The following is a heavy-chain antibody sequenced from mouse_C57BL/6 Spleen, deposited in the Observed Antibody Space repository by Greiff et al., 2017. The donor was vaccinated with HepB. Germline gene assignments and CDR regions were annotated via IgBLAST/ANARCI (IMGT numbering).Heavy chain of an antibody. CDR2: ISYDGSN. CDR1: GYSITSGYY. D-gene: IGHD1-1*01. J-gene: IGHJ1*03. Sequence: EVQLQESGPGLVKPSQSLSLTCSVTGYSITSGYYWNWIRQFPGNKLEWMGYISYDGSNNYNPSLKNRISITRDNSKNQFFLKLNSVTTEDTATYYCAIGLIYYGSSRWYFDVWGTGTTVTVSS. CDR3: AIGLIYYGSSRWYFDV. V-gene: IGHV3-6*01.